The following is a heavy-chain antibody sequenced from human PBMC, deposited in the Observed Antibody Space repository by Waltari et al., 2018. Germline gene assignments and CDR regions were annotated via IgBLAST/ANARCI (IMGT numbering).Heavy chain of an antibody. J-gene: IGHJ4*02. CDR3: ARGHCTGGSCHSGDNFDL. Sequence: EVYLVESVGVLVQLGGSLRVPCAASGFLVQAPYIHRLRQAPGKGLEWVSVIYSGITTYYADSAKDRFIISRDNSKNTLFLQMNSLRAEDTAVYYCARGHCTGGSCHSGDNFDLWGQGTLVTVSS. CDR2: IYSGITT. V-gene: IGHV3-53*03. CDR1: GFLVQAPY. D-gene: IGHD2-15*01.